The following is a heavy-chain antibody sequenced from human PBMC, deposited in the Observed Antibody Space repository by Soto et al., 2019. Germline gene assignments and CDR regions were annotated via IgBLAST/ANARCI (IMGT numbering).Heavy chain of an antibody. V-gene: IGHV3-15*07. CDR3: TTDLSSSWSRSSVDY. Sequence: EVQLVECGGGLVKPGGSLRVSCAASGFTFNNAWMNWVLQTPGKGLEWVGRIKSHTDGGTTEYAAPVKGRFTISRDDAKNTRYLQMHSLKTEDSAVYYCTTDLSSSWSRSSVDYWGQRTLVPVSS. D-gene: IGHD6-13*01. CDR2: IKSHTDGGTT. CDR1: GFTFNNAW. J-gene: IGHJ4*02.